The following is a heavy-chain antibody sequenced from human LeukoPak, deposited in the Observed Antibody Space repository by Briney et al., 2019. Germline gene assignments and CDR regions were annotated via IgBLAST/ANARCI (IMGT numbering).Heavy chain of an antibody. Sequence: GGSLRLSCAASGFTFSSYGMHWVRQAPGKGLEWVSYISSSSSSIYYADSVKGRFTISRDNAKNSLYLQMNSLRAEDTAVYYCARDGVWGSYRPRYFDYWGQGTLVTVSS. D-gene: IGHD3-16*02. CDR2: ISSSSSSI. J-gene: IGHJ4*02. CDR1: GFTFSSYG. V-gene: IGHV3-48*01. CDR3: ARDGVWGSYRPRYFDY.